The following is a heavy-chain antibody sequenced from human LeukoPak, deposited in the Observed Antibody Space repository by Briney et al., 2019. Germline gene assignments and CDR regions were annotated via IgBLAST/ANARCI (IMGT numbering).Heavy chain of an antibody. V-gene: IGHV1-69*06. J-gene: IGHJ3*02. CDR2: IIPIIGTA. D-gene: IGHD4-23*01. CDR3: ARDLRTVVTPGLNAFDI. Sequence: SVKVSCKASGGTFSRTAINWVRQAPGQGLEWMGGIIPIIGTANYAQKFQGTVTITADKSTSTAYMELSSLRFEDTAVYYCARDLRTVVTPGLNAFDIWGQGTMVTVSS. CDR1: GGTFSRTA.